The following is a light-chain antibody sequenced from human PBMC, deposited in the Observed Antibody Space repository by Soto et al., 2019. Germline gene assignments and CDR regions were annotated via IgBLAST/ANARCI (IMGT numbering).Light chain of an antibody. CDR3: QQYGSSPLT. Sequence: IVLTHSPGTLSLSPGERATLSCRASQSVSSYLAWYQQKPGQAPRLLIYGASSRATGVPDRFSGSGSGTDFTLTISRLEPEDFAVYYCQQYGSSPLTFGGGTKVDIK. CDR1: QSVSSY. CDR2: GAS. J-gene: IGKJ4*01. V-gene: IGKV3-20*01.